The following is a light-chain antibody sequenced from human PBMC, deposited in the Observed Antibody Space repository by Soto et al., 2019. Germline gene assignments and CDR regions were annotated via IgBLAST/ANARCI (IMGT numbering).Light chain of an antibody. CDR2: EVS. J-gene: IGLJ1*01. V-gene: IGLV2-14*01. CDR1: SSDFGGYNY. Sequence: QSALTQPASVSGSPGHSITISFTGTSSDFGGYNYVSWYQQHPGKAPKLMIYEVSNRPSGVSNRFSGSKSGNTASLTISGLQAEEEADYYCSSYTRSSNLYLFGTATKVTV. CDR3: SSYTRSSNLYL.